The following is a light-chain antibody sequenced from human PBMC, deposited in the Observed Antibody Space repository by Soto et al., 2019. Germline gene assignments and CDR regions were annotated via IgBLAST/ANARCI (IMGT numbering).Light chain of an antibody. CDR1: QSVSSN. J-gene: IGKJ4*01. CDR2: GAS. CDR3: QQYENWPQLT. V-gene: IGKV3-15*01. Sequence: EIVLTQSPGTLSLSPGERATLSCRASQSVSSNYLAWYQQKPGQAPRLLIYGASSRAPGIPDRFSGSGSGTEFTLTISSLQSEDSAVYYCQQYENWPQLTFGGGTKVDIK.